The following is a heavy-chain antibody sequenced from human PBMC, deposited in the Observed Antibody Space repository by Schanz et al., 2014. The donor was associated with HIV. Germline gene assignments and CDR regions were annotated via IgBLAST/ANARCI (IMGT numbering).Heavy chain of an antibody. J-gene: IGHJ4*02. Sequence: QVQLVQSGAEVKKPGASVKVSCKASGYTFTNYGISWVRQAPGQGLEWMGWISAYNGNTNYAQKLQGRVTMTTDTSTSTGYMELRSLRSDDTAVYYGARTRGIAVAGFDYWGQGTLVTVSS. CDR3: ARTRGIAVAGFDY. CDR1: GYTFTNYG. V-gene: IGHV1-18*01. D-gene: IGHD6-19*01. CDR2: ISAYNGNT.